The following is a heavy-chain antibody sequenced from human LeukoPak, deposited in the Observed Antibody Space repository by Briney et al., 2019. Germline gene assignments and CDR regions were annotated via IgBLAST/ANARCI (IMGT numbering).Heavy chain of an antibody. Sequence: GESRKISCKGSGYSFTSYWIGWVRQMPGKGLEWMGIIYPGDSDTKYSRSFQGQVIISADKSTTTAYLQWSSLKASDTAMYYCARRQAAAVNWFDSWGQGTLVTVSS. J-gene: IGHJ5*01. D-gene: IGHD6-25*01. CDR3: ARRQAAAVNWFDS. CDR1: GYSFTSYW. CDR2: IYPGDSDT. V-gene: IGHV5-51*01.